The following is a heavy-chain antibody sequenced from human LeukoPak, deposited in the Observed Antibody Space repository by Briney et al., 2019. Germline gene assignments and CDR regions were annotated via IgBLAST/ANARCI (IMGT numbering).Heavy chain of an antibody. V-gene: IGHV4-39*01. CDR1: GGSISSSDNH. D-gene: IGHD5-18*01. Sequence: SETLSLTCSVSGGSISSSDNHWGWIRQPPGKGLEWIGSMYYGGRTFYSPSLKSRVTISVDTSRNQYSLRLKTVTAADTAVYYCARVGYGYEAYWGQGTLVTVSS. CDR3: ARVGYGYEAY. J-gene: IGHJ4*02. CDR2: MYYGGRT.